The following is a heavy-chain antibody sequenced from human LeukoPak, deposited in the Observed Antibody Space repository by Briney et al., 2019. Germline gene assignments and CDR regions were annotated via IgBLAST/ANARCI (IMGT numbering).Heavy chain of an antibody. D-gene: IGHD3-10*01. CDR2: INYSGSI. J-gene: IGHJ5*02. V-gene: IGHV4-34*01. CDR3: ARGGGFTMVRGIRWFDP. Sequence: PSETLSLTCAVYGGSFSGYYWSWIRQPPGKGLEWIGEINYSGSINYNPSLKSRVTISVDTSKNQFSLKLSSVTASDTAVYYCARGGGFTMVRGIRWFDPWGQGTLVTVSS. CDR1: GGSFSGYY.